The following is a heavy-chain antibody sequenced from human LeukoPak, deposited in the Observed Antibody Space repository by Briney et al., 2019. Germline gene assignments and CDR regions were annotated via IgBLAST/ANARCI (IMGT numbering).Heavy chain of an antibody. Sequence: GGSLRLSCAASGSTLSSYSMNWVRQAPGKGLEWVSSISSSSSYIHSADSVRGRFTISRDNAKNSLYLQMNSLRAEDTAVYYCARDLYDSGAYSSPIDYWGQGTLVTVSS. CDR1: GSTLSSYS. CDR3: ARDLYDSGAYSSPIDY. J-gene: IGHJ4*02. CDR2: ISSSSSYI. V-gene: IGHV3-21*01. D-gene: IGHD3-22*01.